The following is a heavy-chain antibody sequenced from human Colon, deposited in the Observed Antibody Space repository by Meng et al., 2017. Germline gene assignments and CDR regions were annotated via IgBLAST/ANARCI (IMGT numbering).Heavy chain of an antibody. CDR1: CGSITSNNW. V-gene: IGHV4-4*02. D-gene: IGHD2-21*02. Sequence: QGEAPGAGPGLVKPSGTLALTFAVSCGSITSNNWWSWVRQPPGKGLEWIGEIYHSGTTNYNASLKSRVTISVDRSNNQFSLNLRSLTAADTATYYCASRPAAFRTYYFDYWGHGTGALVTVSS. J-gene: IGHJ4*01. CDR2: IYHSGTT. CDR3: ASRPAAFRTYYFDY.